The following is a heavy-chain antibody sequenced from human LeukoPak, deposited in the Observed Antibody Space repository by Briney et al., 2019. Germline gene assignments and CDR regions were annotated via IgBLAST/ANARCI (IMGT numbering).Heavy chain of an antibody. CDR3: ARISGSPPDY. D-gene: IGHD6-25*01. Sequence: PGGSLRLSXAASGFTFSSYSINWVGQPPGKGLEWVSSISSSSSYIYYADSVKGRFTISRDNAKNSLYLQMNSLRAEDTAVYYCARISGSPPDYWGQGTLVTVSS. V-gene: IGHV3-21*01. J-gene: IGHJ4*02. CDR1: GFTFSSYS. CDR2: ISSSSSYI.